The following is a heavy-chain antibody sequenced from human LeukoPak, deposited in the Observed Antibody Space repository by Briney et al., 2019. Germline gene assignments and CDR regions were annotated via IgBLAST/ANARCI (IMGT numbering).Heavy chain of an antibody. CDR2: ISDNGGST. Sequence: GGSLRLSCAASGFTFSSYAMNWVRQAPGKGLEWVSVISDNGGSTYYADSVKGRFTISRDNSKNTLYLQMNSLRAEDTAVYYCARTIFGVTHGFDIWGQGTMVTVSS. V-gene: IGHV3-23*01. D-gene: IGHD3-3*01. CDR1: GFTFSSYA. J-gene: IGHJ3*02. CDR3: ARTIFGVTHGFDI.